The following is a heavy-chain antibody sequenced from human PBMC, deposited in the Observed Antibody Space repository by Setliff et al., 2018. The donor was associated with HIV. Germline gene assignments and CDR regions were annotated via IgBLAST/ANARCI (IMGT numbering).Heavy chain of an antibody. CDR2: ISSSSSYI. V-gene: IGHV3-21*04. CDR1: GFTFSSYS. Sequence: PGGSLRLSCAASGFTFSSYSMNWVRQAPGKGLEWVSSISSSSSYIYYADSVKGRFTISRDNAKNSLYLQMNSLRAEDTVVYYCARGSTGGHYYGMDVWGQGTTVTVSS. CDR3: ARGSTGGHYYGMDV. J-gene: IGHJ6*02.